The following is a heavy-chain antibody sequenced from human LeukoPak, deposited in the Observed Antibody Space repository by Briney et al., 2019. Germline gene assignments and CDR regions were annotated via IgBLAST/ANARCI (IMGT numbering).Heavy chain of an antibody. V-gene: IGHV1-46*01. CDR2: INPSGGST. Sequence: ASVKVSCKASGYTFTSYYMHWVRQAPGQGLEWMGIINPSGGSTSYAQKFQGRVTMTRDTSTSTVYMELSSLRSEDTAVYYCARTYSGRPVPYAFDIWGQGTMVTVSS. D-gene: IGHD1-26*01. J-gene: IGHJ3*02. CDR1: GYTFTSYY. CDR3: ARTYSGRPVPYAFDI.